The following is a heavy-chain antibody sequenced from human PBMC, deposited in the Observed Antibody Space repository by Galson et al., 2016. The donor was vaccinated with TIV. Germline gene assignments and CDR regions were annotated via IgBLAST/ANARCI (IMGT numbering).Heavy chain of an antibody. CDR2: IGSRSSDK. Sequence: SLRLSCAASGFTFGPFKMGWVRQVPGKGLVWVSSIGSRSSDKFYGDSVKGRFTISRDNTKNSPFLQMNSLRVDDTAVYYCARVMYGSGWGYFDPWGQGTPVTVSS. CDR3: ARVMYGSGWGYFDP. V-gene: IGHV3-21*06. CDR1: GFTFGPFK. D-gene: IGHD6-25*01. J-gene: IGHJ5*02.